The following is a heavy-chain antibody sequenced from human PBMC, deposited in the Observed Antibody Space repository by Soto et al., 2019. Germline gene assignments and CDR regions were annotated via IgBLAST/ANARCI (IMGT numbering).Heavy chain of an antibody. V-gene: IGHV1-18*01. CDR1: GYTFTSYG. CDR2: ISAHNGNT. J-gene: IGHJ4*02. D-gene: IGHD1-26*01. Sequence: QVHLVQSGAEGKKPGASVKVSCKGSGYTFTSYGITWVRQAPGQGLEWMGWISAHNGNTDYAQKLRGRVTVTRDTSTSTXXXXXXXXXXXXXXXXXCARGRYGDYWGQGALVTVSS. CDR3: ARGRYGDY.